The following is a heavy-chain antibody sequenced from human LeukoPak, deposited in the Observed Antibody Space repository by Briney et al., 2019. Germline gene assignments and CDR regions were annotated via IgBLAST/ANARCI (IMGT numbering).Heavy chain of an antibody. CDR1: GGSISSYY. Sequence: KPSETLSLTCTVSGGSISSYYWSWIRQPPGKGLEWIGYIYYSGSTYYNPSLKSRVTISVDTSKNQFSLKLSSVTAADTAVYCCAREPNYYDSSGYLDYWGQGTLVTVSS. CDR2: IYYSGST. J-gene: IGHJ4*02. CDR3: AREPNYYDSSGYLDY. D-gene: IGHD3-22*01. V-gene: IGHV4-30-4*08.